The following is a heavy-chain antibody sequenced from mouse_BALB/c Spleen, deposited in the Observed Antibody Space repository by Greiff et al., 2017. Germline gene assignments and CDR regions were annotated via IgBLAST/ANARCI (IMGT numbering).Heavy chain of an antibody. Sequence: VQLQQSGAELVRSGASVKLSCTASGFNIKDYYMHWVKQRPEQGLEWIGWIDPENGDTEYAPKFQGKATMTADTSSNTAYLQLSSLTSEDTAVYYCKNDYSWFAYWGQGTLVTVSA. CDR3: KNDYSWFAY. V-gene: IGHV14-4*02. D-gene: IGHD2-4*01. CDR1: GFNIKDYY. J-gene: IGHJ3*01. CDR2: IDPENGDT.